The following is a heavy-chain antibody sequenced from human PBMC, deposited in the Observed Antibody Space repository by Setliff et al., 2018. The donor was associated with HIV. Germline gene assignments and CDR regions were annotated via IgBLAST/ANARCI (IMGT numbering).Heavy chain of an antibody. J-gene: IGHJ6*02. CDR2: LYHGGSP. CDR3: ARPVSKYFYGMDV. V-gene: IGHV4-59*11. CDR1: GDSISSHS. Sequence: PSETLSLTCTVSGDSISSHSWSWIRQPPGKGLEWIGTLYHGGSPIYNSSLKSRVTISGDPSNNQLSLSLSSVTAADTAVYYCARPVSKYFYGMDVWGLGTTVTVSS.